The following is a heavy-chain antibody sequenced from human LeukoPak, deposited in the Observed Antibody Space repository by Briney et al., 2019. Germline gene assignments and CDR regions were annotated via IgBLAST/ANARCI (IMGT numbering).Heavy chain of an antibody. CDR2: ISGTT. CDR3: AKILNSMYFDL. D-gene: IGHD2-21*01. V-gene: IGHV3-23*01. J-gene: IGHJ2*01. CDR1: GFTFSHYA. Sequence: GGSLRLSCTASGFTFSHYAMNWVRQAPGKGLEWVSTISGTTYYADSVKGRFTISRDDSKSTLFLQMDNLRAEDTAVYYCAKILNSMYFDLWGRGALVTVSS.